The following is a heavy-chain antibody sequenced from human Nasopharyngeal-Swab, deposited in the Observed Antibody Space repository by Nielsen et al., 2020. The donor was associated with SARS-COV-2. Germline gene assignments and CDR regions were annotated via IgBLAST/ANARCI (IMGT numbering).Heavy chain of an antibody. D-gene: IGHD2-15*01. CDR1: GYTFTGYY. V-gene: IGHV1-24*01. CDR3: ATISGGRDVYFDY. CDR2: FDPEDGET. J-gene: IGHJ4*02. Sequence: ASVKVSCKASGYTFTGYYMHWVRQAPGQGLGWMGGFDPEDGETIYAQKFQGRVTMTEDTSTDTAYMELSSLRSEDTAVYYCATISGGRDVYFDYWGQGTLVTVSS.